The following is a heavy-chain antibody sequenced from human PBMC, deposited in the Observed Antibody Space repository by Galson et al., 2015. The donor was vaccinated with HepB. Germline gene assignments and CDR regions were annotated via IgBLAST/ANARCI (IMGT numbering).Heavy chain of an antibody. J-gene: IGHJ3*02. CDR1: GYTFTSYG. Sequence: SVTVSCKASGYTFTSYGISWVRQAPGQGLEWMGWISAYNGNTNYAQKLQGRVTMTTDTSTSTAYMELRSLRSDDTAVYYCAQMVRVPFYAFDIWGQGTMVTVSS. CDR2: ISAYNGNT. D-gene: IGHD3-10*01. CDR3: AQMVRVPFYAFDI. V-gene: IGHV1-18*01.